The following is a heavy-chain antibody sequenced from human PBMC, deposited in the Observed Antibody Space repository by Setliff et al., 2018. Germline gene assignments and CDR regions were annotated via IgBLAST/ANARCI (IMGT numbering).Heavy chain of an antibody. Sequence: PSETLSLTCTVSGGSISSGGYYWSWIGQHPGKGLEWIGYIYYSGSTYYNPSLKSRVTISVDTSKNQFSLKLSSVTAADTAVYYCARDPLTTNRRRAFDIWGQGTMVTVS. CDR3: ARDPLTTNRRRAFDI. V-gene: IGHV4-31*03. CDR2: IYYSGST. D-gene: IGHD4-17*01. J-gene: IGHJ3*02. CDR1: GGSISSGGYY.